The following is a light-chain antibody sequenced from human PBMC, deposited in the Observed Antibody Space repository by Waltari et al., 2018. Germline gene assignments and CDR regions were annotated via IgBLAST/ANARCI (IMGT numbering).Light chain of an antibody. CDR2: ENN. CDR3: QSYDSSLSGWV. J-gene: IGLJ3*02. Sequence: QSALTQPPSVSAAPGQEVSISCSGGTSDIGSNYVSWYQHVPGTAPRLLIYENNQRPSGIPDRFSGSKSGTSASLAITGLQAEDEADYYCQSYDSSLSGWVFGGGTKLTVL. V-gene: IGLV1-51*02. CDR1: TSDIGSNY.